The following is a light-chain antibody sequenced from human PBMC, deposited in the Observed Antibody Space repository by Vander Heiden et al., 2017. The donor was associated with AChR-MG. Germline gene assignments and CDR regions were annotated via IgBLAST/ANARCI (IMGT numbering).Light chain of an antibody. CDR3: AAWDDSLNGHD. CDR1: TSNSETNT. Sequence: QSVLTQPPPASWTPGQRDTIPCSGTTSNSETNTVNWDQQSTGTAPKLLIYNSNLRTSGVPDRFSGPKSGTSASLTSSALQSGDEANYYCAAWDDSLNGHDFGAGTKFTV. J-gene: IGLJ1*01. V-gene: IGLV1-44*01. CDR2: NSN.